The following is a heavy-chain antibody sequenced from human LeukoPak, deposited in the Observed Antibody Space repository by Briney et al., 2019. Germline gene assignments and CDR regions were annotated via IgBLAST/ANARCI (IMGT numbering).Heavy chain of an antibody. D-gene: IGHD6-19*01. J-gene: IGHJ3*02. CDR2: IYYSGST. V-gene: IGHV4-39*07. CDR1: GGSISSSSYY. CDR3: ASWYSSGWYRYAFDI. Sequence: SETLSLTCTVSGGSISSSSYYWGWIRQPPGKGLEWIGSIYYSGSTYYNPSLKSRVTISVDTSKNQFSLKLSSVTAADTAVYYCASWYSSGWYRYAFDIWGQGTMVTVSS.